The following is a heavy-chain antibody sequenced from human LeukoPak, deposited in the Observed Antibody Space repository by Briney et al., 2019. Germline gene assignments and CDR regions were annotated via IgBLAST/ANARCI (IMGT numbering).Heavy chain of an antibody. CDR3: ARDGPSFGGVIVPIDY. J-gene: IGHJ4*02. Sequence: ASVKVSCKASGYTFTSYGISWVRQAPGQGLEWMGWISAYNGNTNYAQKLQGRVTMTTDTSTSTAYMELRSLRSDDTAVYYCARDGPSFGGVIVPIDYWGQGTLVTVSS. V-gene: IGHV1-18*01. CDR2: ISAYNGNT. D-gene: IGHD3-16*02. CDR1: GYTFTSYG.